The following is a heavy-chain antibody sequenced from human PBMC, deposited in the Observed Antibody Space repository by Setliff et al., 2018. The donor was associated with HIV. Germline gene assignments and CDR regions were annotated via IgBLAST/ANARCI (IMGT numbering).Heavy chain of an antibody. CDR1: GFTFSRYG. J-gene: IGHJ6*03. Sequence: PGGSLRLSCAASGFTFSRYGMHWVRQTPGKGLEWVAIIWYDGNNKQYADSVKGRFTISRDNAENSLYLQMNSLRAEDTAVYYCARATGQALWGYYYYYMDVWGKGTTVTVSS. CDR3: ARATGQALWGYYYYYMDV. V-gene: IGHV3-33*01. CDR2: IWYDGNNK. D-gene: IGHD3-9*01.